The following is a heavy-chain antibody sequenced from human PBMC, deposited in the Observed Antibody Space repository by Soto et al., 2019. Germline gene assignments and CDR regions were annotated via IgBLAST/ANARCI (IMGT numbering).Heavy chain of an antibody. CDR2: IYYSGST. CDR1: GGSISSSSYY. V-gene: IGHV4-39*01. Sequence: PSETLSLTCTVSGGSISSSSYYWGWIRQPPGKGLEWIGSIYYSGSTYYNPSLKSRVTISVDTSKNQFSLKLSSVTAADMAVYYCASPFVIPCSCGSCYYYGMDVWGQATTVTVSS. J-gene: IGHJ6*02. CDR3: ASPFVIPCSCGSCYYYGMDV. D-gene: IGHD2-15*01.